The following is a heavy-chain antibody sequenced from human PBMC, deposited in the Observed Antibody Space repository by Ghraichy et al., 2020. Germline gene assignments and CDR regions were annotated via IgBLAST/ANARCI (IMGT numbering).Heavy chain of an antibody. CDR3: ARPLDPRLRRDGYNSLFDY. Sequence: GESLNISCAASGFTFSSYGMHWVRQAPGKGLEWVAVIWYDGSNKYYADSVKGRFTISRDNSKNTLYLQMNSLRAEDTAVYYCARPLDPRLRRDGYNSLFDYWGQGTLVTVSS. V-gene: IGHV3-33*01. CDR2: IWYDGSNK. CDR1: GFTFSSYG. J-gene: IGHJ4*02. D-gene: IGHD5-24*01.